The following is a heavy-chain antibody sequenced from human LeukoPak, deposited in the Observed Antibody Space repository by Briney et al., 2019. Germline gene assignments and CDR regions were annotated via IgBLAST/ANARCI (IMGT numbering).Heavy chain of an antibody. J-gene: IGHJ3*02. CDR1: GGSISSGGYY. D-gene: IGHD4-17*01. V-gene: IGHV4-30-2*01. CDR2: IYHSGST. Sequence: PSETLSLTCTVSGGSISSGGYYWSWIRQPPGKGLEWIGYIYHSGSTYYNPSLKGRVTMSVDTSKNHLYLKLTSVTAADTAVYFCATDFGDYVGASPIWRQGTVVIVAS. CDR3: ATDFGDYVGASPI.